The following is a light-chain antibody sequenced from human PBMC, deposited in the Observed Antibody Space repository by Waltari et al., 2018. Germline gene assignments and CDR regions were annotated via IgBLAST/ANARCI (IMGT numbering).Light chain of an antibody. V-gene: IGLV4-69*01. Sequence: QLVLTQSPSASASLGASVKLTCTLSSGHSSYAIAWHQQQPEKGPRYLMKVNSDGSHKKGDGIPDRFSGSSSGTGRYRTISSRQSEDEADYYCQTWGTGIQVFGGGTKLTVL. CDR1: SGHSSYA. CDR2: VNSDGSH. J-gene: IGLJ2*01. CDR3: QTWGTGIQV.